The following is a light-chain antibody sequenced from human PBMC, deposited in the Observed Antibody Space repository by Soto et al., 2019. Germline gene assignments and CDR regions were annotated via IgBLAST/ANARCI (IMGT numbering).Light chain of an antibody. V-gene: IGKV1-33*01. J-gene: IGKJ1*01. CDR1: QDISND. CDR3: RQYNSYSWT. Sequence: DIQMSQSPSTMSGSVGDRVTITCQASQDISNDLSGYQQKPGKAPKLLIYDASNLETWVPSRVSGSGSGTEFTLTISSLQPDDVATYYCRQYNSYSWTFGQGTKVEI. CDR2: DAS.